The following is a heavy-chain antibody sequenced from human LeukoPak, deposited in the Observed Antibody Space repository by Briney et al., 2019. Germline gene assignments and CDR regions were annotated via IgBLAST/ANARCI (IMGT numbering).Heavy chain of an antibody. D-gene: IGHD3-9*01. CDR3: ARAGLTAYYSPFDI. Sequence: SETLSLTCTVSGGSFSSYYWSWIRQPAGKGLEWIGRIYSSGSTNYSPSLKSRVTMSVDTSKNQFSLKLTSVTAADTAVYYCARAGLTAYYSPFDIWGQGTTVTVFS. CDR1: GGSFSSYY. J-gene: IGHJ3*02. CDR2: IYSSGST. V-gene: IGHV4-4*07.